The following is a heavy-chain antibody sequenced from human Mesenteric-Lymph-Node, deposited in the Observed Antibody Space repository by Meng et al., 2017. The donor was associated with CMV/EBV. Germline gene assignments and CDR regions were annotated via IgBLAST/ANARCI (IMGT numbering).Heavy chain of an antibody. CDR1: GFTFSSFG. D-gene: IGHD6-19*01. J-gene: IGHJ4*02. CDR3: ARYESGWYSGIDH. CDR2: ISSSSSYI. V-gene: IGHV3-21*01. Sequence: GESLKISCAASGFTFSSFGMHWVRQAPGKGLEWVSSISSSSSYIYYADSVKGRFTISRDNAKNSLYLDMNSLRVEDTAIYYCARYESGWYSGIDHWGQGSLVTVSS.